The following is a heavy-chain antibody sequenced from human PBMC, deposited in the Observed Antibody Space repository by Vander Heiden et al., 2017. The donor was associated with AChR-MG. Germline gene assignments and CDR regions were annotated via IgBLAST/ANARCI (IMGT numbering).Heavy chain of an antibody. CDR2: ISSSSSTI. Sequence: EVQLVESGGGLVQPGGSLSLSCAASAFTFSSYSMNWVRQAPGKGLEWVSYISSSSSTIYYADSVKGRFTISRDNAKNSLYLQMNSLRAEDTAVYYCARSTGEQWPYFDYWGQGTLVTVSS. D-gene: IGHD6-19*01. V-gene: IGHV3-48*01. CDR1: AFTFSSYS. CDR3: ARSTGEQWPYFDY. J-gene: IGHJ4*02.